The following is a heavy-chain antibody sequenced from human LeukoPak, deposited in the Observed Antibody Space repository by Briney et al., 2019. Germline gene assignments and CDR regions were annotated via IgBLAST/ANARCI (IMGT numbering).Heavy chain of an antibody. V-gene: IGHV1-18*01. CDR2: ISAYNGNT. Sequence: ASVKVSCKASGYTLTSYGISWVRQAPGQGLEWMGWISAYNGNTNYAQKLQGRVTMTTDTSTSTAYMELRSLRSDDTAVYYCARTMQQWLVDAAGGDYWGQGTLVTVSS. J-gene: IGHJ4*02. CDR1: GYTLTSYG. CDR3: ARTMQQWLVDAAGGDY. D-gene: IGHD6-19*01.